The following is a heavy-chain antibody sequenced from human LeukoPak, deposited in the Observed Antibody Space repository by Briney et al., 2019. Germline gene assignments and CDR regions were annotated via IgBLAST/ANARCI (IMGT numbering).Heavy chain of an antibody. Sequence: GGSLRLSCAASGFTFSIYWMSWVRQAPGKGLEWVANIKQDGSEKYYVDSVKGRFTISRDNAKNSLYLQMNSLRAEDTAVYYCARAYPRIAVAGSPDYWGQGTLVTVSS. J-gene: IGHJ4*02. CDR2: IKQDGSEK. V-gene: IGHV3-7*01. CDR3: ARAYPRIAVAGSPDY. D-gene: IGHD6-19*01. CDR1: GFTFSIYW.